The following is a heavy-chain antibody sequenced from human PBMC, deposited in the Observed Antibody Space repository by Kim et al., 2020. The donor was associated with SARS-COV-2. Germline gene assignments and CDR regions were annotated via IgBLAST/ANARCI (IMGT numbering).Heavy chain of an antibody. CDR3: ARKYCTGGVCPDRSYYYYGMDV. CDR1: GDTVSSNSAA. D-gene: IGHD2-8*02. CDR2: TYYRSKWYN. J-gene: IGHJ6*02. Sequence: SQTLSLTCAISGDTVSSNSAAWNWIRQSPSRGLEWLGRTYYRSKWYNDYAVSVKSRITINPDTSKNQFSLQLNSVTPEDTAVYYCARKYCTGGVCPDRSYYYYGMDVWGQGTTVTVSS. V-gene: IGHV6-1*01.